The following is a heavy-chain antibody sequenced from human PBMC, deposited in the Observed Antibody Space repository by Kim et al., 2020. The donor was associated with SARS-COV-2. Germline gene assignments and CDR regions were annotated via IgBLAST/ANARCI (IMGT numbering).Heavy chain of an antibody. D-gene: IGHD6-19*01. J-gene: IGHJ3*02. CDR3: AREGGSGWSFYAFDI. CDR1: GFTFSSYA. V-gene: IGHV3-30*04. CDR2: ISYDGSNK. Sequence: GGSLRLSCAASGFTFSSYAMHWVRQAPGKGLEWVAGISYDGSNKYYADSVKGRFTISRDNSKNTLYLQMNSLRAEDTAVYYCAREGGSGWSFYAFDIWGQGTMFTVSS.